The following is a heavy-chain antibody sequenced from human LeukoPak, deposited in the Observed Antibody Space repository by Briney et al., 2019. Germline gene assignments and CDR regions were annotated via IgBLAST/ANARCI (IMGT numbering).Heavy chain of an antibody. Sequence: PGGSLRLSCAASGFTFSNYAMSWVRQAPGKGLEWVAVIWYDGSNKYYSDSVRGRFTISRDNSKNTLYLQMNSLRAEDTAVYYCARGYDYGDYGVVEWGQGTLVTVSS. CDR1: GFTFSNYA. V-gene: IGHV3-33*08. J-gene: IGHJ4*02. D-gene: IGHD4-17*01. CDR2: IWYDGSNK. CDR3: ARGYDYGDYGVVE.